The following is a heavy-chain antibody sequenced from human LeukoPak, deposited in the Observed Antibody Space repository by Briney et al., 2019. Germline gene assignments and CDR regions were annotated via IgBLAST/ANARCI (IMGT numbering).Heavy chain of an antibody. CDR1: GGSFSGYY. D-gene: IGHD3-10*01. CDR2: INHSGST. J-gene: IGHJ5*02. CDR3: ARTRVRGVIRNWFDP. Sequence: SETLSLTCAVYGGSFSGYYWSWIRQPPGKGLEWIGEINHSGSTNYNPSLKSRVTISVDTSKHQFSLKLSSVTAADTAVYYCARTRVRGVIRNWFDPWGQGTLVTVSS. V-gene: IGHV4-34*01.